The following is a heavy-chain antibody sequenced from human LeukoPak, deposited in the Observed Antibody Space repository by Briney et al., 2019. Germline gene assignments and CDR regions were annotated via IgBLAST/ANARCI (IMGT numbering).Heavy chain of an antibody. J-gene: IGHJ6*02. D-gene: IGHD2-2*01. Sequence: LSGGSLRLSCAASGFTFSNYAMSWVRQAPGKGLEWVSAISGSGGSTYYADSVKGRFTISRDNSKNTLYLQMNSLRAEDTAVYYCANTYGVVPAAIYYYYGMDVWGQGTTVTVSS. V-gene: IGHV3-23*01. CDR2: ISGSGGST. CDR3: ANTYGVVPAAIYYYYGMDV. CDR1: GFTFSNYA.